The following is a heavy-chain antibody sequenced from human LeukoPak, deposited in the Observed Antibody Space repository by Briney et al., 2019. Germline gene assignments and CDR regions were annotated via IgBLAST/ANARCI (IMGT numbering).Heavy chain of an antibody. Sequence: PGGSLRLSRAVSGFTFSSYGMHWVRQAPGKGLEWVAFIRYDGSNKYYADSVKGRFTISRDNAKNSLYLQMNSLRAEDTAVYYCARVGTGGANFDYWGQGTLVTVSS. CDR2: IRYDGSNK. V-gene: IGHV3-30*02. D-gene: IGHD2-8*02. CDR1: GFTFSSYG. J-gene: IGHJ4*02. CDR3: ARVGTGGANFDY.